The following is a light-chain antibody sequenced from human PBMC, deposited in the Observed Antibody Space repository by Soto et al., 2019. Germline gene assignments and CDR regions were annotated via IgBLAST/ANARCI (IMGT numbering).Light chain of an antibody. V-gene: IGKV3-20*01. J-gene: IGKJ1*01. CDR1: QSVSSSY. CDR3: QHP. CDR2: GAS. Sequence: EIVLTQSPGTLSLSPGERATLSCRASQSVSSSYLAWYQQKPGQAPRLLIYGASSRATGIPDRFSGSGSGTDFTLTISRLEPEDFAVYYCQHPFGQGTKVEIK.